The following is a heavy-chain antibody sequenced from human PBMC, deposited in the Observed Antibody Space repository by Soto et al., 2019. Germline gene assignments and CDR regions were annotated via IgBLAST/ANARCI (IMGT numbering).Heavy chain of an antibody. CDR1: GGSISSGGYH. J-gene: IGHJ5*02. CDR3: ARGTFWSGYSNWFDP. Sequence: SETLSLTCTVSGGSISSGGYHWNWIRQHPGKGLEWIGYIYSSGSTYCSPSLKSRVTISVDTSKNQFSLNLSSVTAADTAVYYCARGTFWSGYSNWFDPWGQGTLVTVSS. V-gene: IGHV4-31*03. D-gene: IGHD3-3*01. CDR2: IYSSGST.